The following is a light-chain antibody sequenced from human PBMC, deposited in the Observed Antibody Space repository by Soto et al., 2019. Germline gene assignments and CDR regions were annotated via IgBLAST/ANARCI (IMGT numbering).Light chain of an antibody. CDR3: SSYAGSNNLGV. CDR1: SSDVGGYNY. V-gene: IGLV2-8*01. Sequence: QCVLTQPPSASGSPGQSVTISCTGTSSDVGGYNYVSWYQQHPGKAPKLMIYEVSKRPSGVPDRFSGSKSGNTASLTVSGLQAEDEADYYCSSYAGSNNLGVFGTGTKLTVL. CDR2: EVS. J-gene: IGLJ1*01.